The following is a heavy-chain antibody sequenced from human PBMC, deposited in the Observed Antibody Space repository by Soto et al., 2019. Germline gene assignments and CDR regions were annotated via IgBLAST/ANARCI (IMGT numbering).Heavy chain of an antibody. J-gene: IGHJ6*02. CDR1: GGSISSGDYY. V-gene: IGHV4-30-4*01. CDR2: IYYSGST. Sequence: NPSETLSLTCTVSGGSISSGDYYWSWIRQPPGMGLEWIGYIYYSGSTYYHPSLKSRVTISVDTSKNQFSLKLSSVTAADTAVYYCARDQTRYYGMDVWGQGTTVTVSS. CDR3: ARDQTRYYGMDV.